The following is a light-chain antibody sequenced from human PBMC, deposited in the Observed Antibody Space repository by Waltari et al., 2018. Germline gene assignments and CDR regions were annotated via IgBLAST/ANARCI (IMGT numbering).Light chain of an antibody. CDR2: QDT. Sequence: SSELTQPPSVSVSPGQTASVTCSGDKLGNKYASWYQQKPGQSPVLVIYQDTKRPPGIPERVSGSNTGNTAPLTITGTQALDEADYYCQAWDSNTAHYVFGTGTKVTVL. CDR1: KLGNKY. J-gene: IGLJ1*01. V-gene: IGLV3-1*01. CDR3: QAWDSNTAHYV.